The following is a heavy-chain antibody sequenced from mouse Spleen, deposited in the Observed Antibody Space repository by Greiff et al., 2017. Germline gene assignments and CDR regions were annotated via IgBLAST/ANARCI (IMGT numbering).Heavy chain of an antibody. CDR2: IYPRDGST. V-gene: IGHV1-85*01. CDR3: VKKYYAIGSWFAF. D-gene: IGHD1-1*01. J-gene: IGHJ3*01. Sequence: QVQLKESGPELVKPGASVKLSCKASGYTFTSYDINWVKQRPGQGLEWIGWIYPRDGSTKYNEKFKGKATLTVDTSSSTAYMELHSLTSEDSAVFFCVKKYYAIGSWFAFWGQRALLSVS. CDR1: GYTFTSYD.